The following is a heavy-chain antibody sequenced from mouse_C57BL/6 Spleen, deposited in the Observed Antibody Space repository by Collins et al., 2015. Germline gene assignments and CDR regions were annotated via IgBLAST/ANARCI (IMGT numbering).Heavy chain of an antibody. J-gene: IGHJ3*01. CDR1: GYTFSTYW. V-gene: IGHV1-9*01. Sequence: QVQLQQSGAELMKPGASVKLSCKATGYTFSTYWIEWIKQRPGHGLEWIGEILPGSGSTNYNEKFKGEATFTADTSSNTAYMQLSSLTSEESAVYYCARRRGSNYEFAYWGQGTLVTVSA. CDR2: ILPGSGST. D-gene: IGHD2-5*01. CDR3: ARRRGSNYEFAY.